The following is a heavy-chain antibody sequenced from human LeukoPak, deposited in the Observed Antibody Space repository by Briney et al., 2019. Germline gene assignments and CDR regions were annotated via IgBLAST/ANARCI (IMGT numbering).Heavy chain of an antibody. CDR1: GYTFTSYG. CDR3: ARDRWMAVRLVSGY. V-gene: IGHV1-18*01. D-gene: IGHD2-15*01. J-gene: IGHJ4*02. CDR2: ISAYNGNT. Sequence: GASVKVSCKASGYTFTSYGISWVRQPPGQGRELMGWISAYNGNTNYAQKLQGRATMTTDTSTSTAYMELRSLRSDDTAVYYCARDRWMAVRLVSGYWGRGTLVTVSS.